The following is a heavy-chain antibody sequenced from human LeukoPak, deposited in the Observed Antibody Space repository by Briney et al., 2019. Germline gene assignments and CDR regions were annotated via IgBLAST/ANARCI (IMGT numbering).Heavy chain of an antibody. CDR1: GFTFSSYA. J-gene: IGHJ4*02. CDR3: AKGQGVTMIDY. V-gene: IGHV3-64*01. Sequence: GGSLRLSCAASGFTFSSYAMHWVRQAPGKGLEYVSAISSNGGSTYYANSVKGRFTISRDNSKNTLYLQMGSLRAEDTAVYYCAKGQGVTMIDYWGQGTLVTVSS. CDR2: ISSNGGST. D-gene: IGHD2-21*02.